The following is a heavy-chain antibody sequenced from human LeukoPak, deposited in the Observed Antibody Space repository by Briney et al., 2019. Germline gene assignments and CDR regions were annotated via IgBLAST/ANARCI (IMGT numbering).Heavy chain of an antibody. J-gene: IGHJ3*01. D-gene: IGHD4-23*01. CDR2: IKQDGSQK. Sequence: GGSLRLSCAASGFIFSSYWMSWVRQAPGKRLEWVANIKQDGSQKYYVDSVKGRFTISRDNAKNSLYLQMNSLRAEDTAVYYCARDDYGGDSIENAFDVWGQGTLLTVSS. V-gene: IGHV3-7*01. CDR3: ARDDYGGDSIENAFDV. CDR1: GFIFSSYW.